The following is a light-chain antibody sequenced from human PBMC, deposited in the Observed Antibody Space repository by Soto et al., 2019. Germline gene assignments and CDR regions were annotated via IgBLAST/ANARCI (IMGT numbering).Light chain of an antibody. Sequence: DIKMTQSPSSLSASAGDRVTITCRASQSVSSNLNWYQQKPGKAPNILIYAASSLQSGVPSRFSGSGSGTDCTLTISSLQPADVATYYCQQSYSTPHTLCQGTRLEIK. CDR2: AAS. CDR3: QQSYSTPHT. J-gene: IGKJ5*01. V-gene: IGKV1-39*01. CDR1: QSVSSN.